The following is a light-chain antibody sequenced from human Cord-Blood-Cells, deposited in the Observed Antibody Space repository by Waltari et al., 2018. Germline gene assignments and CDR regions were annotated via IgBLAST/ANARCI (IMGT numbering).Light chain of an antibody. Sequence: QSALTQPASVSGSPGQSITISCTGTSRDVGSYNLVSWYQQHPGKAPKLMIYEGSKRPSGVSNRFSGSKSGNTASLTISGLQAEDEADYYCCSYAGSSRVFGTGTKVTVL. CDR2: EGS. V-gene: IGLV2-23*01. CDR1: SRDVGSYNL. J-gene: IGLJ1*01. CDR3: CSYAGSSRV.